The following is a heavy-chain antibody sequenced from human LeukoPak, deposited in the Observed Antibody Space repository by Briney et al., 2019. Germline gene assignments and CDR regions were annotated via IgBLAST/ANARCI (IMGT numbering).Heavy chain of an antibody. V-gene: IGHV3-21*01. J-gene: IGHJ4*02. CDR2: ISSSSSYI. Sequence: GGSLRLSCAASGFTFSSYSMNWVRQAPGKGLEWVSSISSSSSYIYYADSVKGRFTISRDNAKNSLYLQMNSLRAGDTAVYYCARDAGYYYGSGSYYSDYWGQGTLVTVSS. CDR3: ARDAGYYYGSGSYYSDY. D-gene: IGHD3-10*01. CDR1: GFTFSSYS.